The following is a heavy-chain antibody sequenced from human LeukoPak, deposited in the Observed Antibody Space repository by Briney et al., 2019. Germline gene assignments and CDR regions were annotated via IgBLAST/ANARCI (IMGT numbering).Heavy chain of an antibody. CDR2: ISGSGGST. D-gene: IGHD5-18*01. J-gene: IGHJ5*02. V-gene: IGHV3-23*01. Sequence: PGGSLRLSCAASGFTFSSYAMSWVRQAPGKGLEWVSAISGSGGSTYYADSVKGRFTISRDSSKNTLYLQMNSLRAEDTAVYYCAKDRGPWILNWFDPWGQGTLVTVSS. CDR3: AKDRGPWILNWFDP. CDR1: GFTFSSYA.